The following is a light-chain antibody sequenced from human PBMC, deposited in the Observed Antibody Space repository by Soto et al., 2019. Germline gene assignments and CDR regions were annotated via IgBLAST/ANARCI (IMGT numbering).Light chain of an antibody. V-gene: IGLV2-14*01. Sequence: QSALTQPASVSGSPGQSITISCTGTSSDVGGYNYVSWYQQHPGKAPKLMIYAVSNRPSGVSDRFSGSKSGNTASLTISGLQAEDEADYYCSSYTSYNTVVFGGGTKLTVL. J-gene: IGLJ2*01. CDR3: SSYTSYNTVV. CDR2: AVS. CDR1: SSDVGGYNY.